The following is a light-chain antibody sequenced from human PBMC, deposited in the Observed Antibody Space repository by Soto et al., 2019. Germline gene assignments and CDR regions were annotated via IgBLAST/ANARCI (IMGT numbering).Light chain of an antibody. CDR1: SSDVGGYNY. V-gene: IGLV2-14*01. CDR2: DVS. Sequence: QSVLTQPASVSGSPGQSITISCTGTSSDVGGYNYVSWYQQHPGKAPKLMIYDVSHRPSGVSDRFSGSKSGNTASLTISGLQSEDEADYYCDSYTSGSSYVFGTGTKLTVL. CDR3: DSYTSGSSYV. J-gene: IGLJ1*01.